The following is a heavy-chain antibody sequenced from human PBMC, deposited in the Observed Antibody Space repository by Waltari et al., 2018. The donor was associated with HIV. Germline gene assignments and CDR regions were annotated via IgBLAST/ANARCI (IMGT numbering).Heavy chain of an antibody. Sequence: HLVQSGGGFTQPGRSLRLSCAAFGFLFSDYPMSWFRQAPGKGLEWVGFIRSKAYGETAEYAAALEGRFTISRDDSRGIGYLQMDGLKIEDTGVYYCTKGGGKSPGLSVWGQGTTVTVSS. J-gene: IGHJ6*02. CDR3: TKGGGKSPGLSV. CDR2: IRSKAYGETA. V-gene: IGHV3-49*03. CDR1: GFLFSDYP. D-gene: IGHD3-16*01.